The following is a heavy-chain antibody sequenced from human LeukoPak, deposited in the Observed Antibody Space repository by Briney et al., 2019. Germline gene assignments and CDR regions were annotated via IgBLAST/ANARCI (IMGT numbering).Heavy chain of an antibody. J-gene: IGHJ3*02. Sequence: GGSLRLSCAASGFTFDDCAMHWVRQAPGKGLQWVSYISSGSSTVYYADSVRGRFTISRDNAENSLYLQMNSLRAEDTAVYYCARGTNNAFDIWGQGTIVTVSS. CDR1: GFTFDDCA. CDR3: ARGTNNAFDI. CDR2: ISSGSSTV. V-gene: IGHV3-48*04. D-gene: IGHD2-2*01.